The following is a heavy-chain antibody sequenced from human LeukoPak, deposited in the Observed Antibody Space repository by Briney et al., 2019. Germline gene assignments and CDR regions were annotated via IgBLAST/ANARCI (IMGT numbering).Heavy chain of an antibody. J-gene: IGHJ5*02. CDR3: ARDYWGAVKANWFDP. CDR1: GFTFSSYS. D-gene: IGHD7-27*01. Sequence: GGSLRLSCAASGFTFSSYSMNWVRQAPGKGLEWVSSISSSSSYIYYADSVKGRFTNSRDNAKNSLYLQMNSLRAEDTAVYYCARDYWGAVKANWFDPWGQGTLVTVSS. CDR2: ISSSSSYI. V-gene: IGHV3-21*01.